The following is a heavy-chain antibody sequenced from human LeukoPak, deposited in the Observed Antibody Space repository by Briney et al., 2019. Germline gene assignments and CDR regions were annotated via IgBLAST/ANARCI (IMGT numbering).Heavy chain of an antibody. J-gene: IGHJ6*03. Sequence: GESLKISCKGSGYSFTSYWIGWVRQMRGKGLEWMGIIYPGDSHTRYSPSFHGQVTISTDKSNSTAYLQWSSLKASDTAMYYCERLGFGVALTQYYYYYMDVWGKGTTVTVSS. CDR2: IYPGDSHT. CDR3: ERLGFGVALTQYYYYYMDV. CDR1: GYSFTSYW. D-gene: IGHD3-3*01. V-gene: IGHV5-51*01.